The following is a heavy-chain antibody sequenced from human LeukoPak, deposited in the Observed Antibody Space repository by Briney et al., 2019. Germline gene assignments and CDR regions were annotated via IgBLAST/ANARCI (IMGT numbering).Heavy chain of an antibody. J-gene: IGHJ4*02. CDR3: TAVAGTFNS. V-gene: IGHV3-15*07. Sequence: GGSLRLSCAASHFTFTNRWMNWVRQAPGKGLEWVGRIASNTDGGTTDYAAPVKGRFTISRDDSKKTLFLQMNSLKIEDTAVYYCTAVAGTFNSWGQGTLVTVSS. CDR1: HFTFTNRW. D-gene: IGHD6-19*01. CDR2: IASNTDGGTT.